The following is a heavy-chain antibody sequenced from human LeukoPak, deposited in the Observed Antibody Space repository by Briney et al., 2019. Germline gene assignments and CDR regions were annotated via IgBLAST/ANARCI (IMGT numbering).Heavy chain of an antibody. J-gene: IGHJ4*02. Sequence: SETLSLTCTVSGGSISSYYWSWIRQPPGKGLEWIGYIYTSGSTNYNPSLKSRVTISVDTSKNQFSLKLSSVTAADTAVYYCARQSSGWDKNFDYWGQGTLVTVS. D-gene: IGHD6-19*01. CDR1: GGSISSYY. CDR3: ARQSSGWDKNFDY. CDR2: IYTSGST. V-gene: IGHV4-4*09.